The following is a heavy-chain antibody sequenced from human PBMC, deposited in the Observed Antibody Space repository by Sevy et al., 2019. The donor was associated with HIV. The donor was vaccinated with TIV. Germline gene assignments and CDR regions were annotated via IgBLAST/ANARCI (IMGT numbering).Heavy chain of an antibody. CDR3: ARGSYYYDSSWGYYMDV. J-gene: IGHJ6*03. CDR1: GGSISSGGYY. Sequence: SETLSLTCTVSGGSISSGGYYWSWIRQHPGKGLEWIGYIYYSGSTYYNPSLKSRVTISVDTSKNQSSLKLSSVTAADTAVYYCARGSYYYDSSWGYYMDVWGKGTTVTVSS. CDR2: IYYSGST. V-gene: IGHV4-31*03. D-gene: IGHD3-22*01.